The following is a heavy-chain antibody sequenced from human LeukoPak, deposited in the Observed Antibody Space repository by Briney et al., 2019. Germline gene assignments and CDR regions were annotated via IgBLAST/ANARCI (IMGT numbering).Heavy chain of an antibody. CDR3: AKKIIHYYYMDV. V-gene: IGHV3-30-3*02. CDR2: ISYDGSNK. Sequence: GGSLRLSCAASGFTFSSYGMHWVRQAPGKGLEWVAIISYDGSNKYDADSVKGRFTISRDNSKNTLYLQMNSLRAEDTAVYYCAKKIIHYYYMDVWGKGTTVTVSS. J-gene: IGHJ6*03. CDR1: GFTFSSYG.